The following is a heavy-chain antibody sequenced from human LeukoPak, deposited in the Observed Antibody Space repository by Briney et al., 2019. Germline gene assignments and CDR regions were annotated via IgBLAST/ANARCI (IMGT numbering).Heavy chain of an antibody. J-gene: IGHJ3*02. CDR3: ALGAVPDAFDI. V-gene: IGHV1-46*01. D-gene: IGHD3-16*01. CDR2: INPSGGST. Sequence: ASVKVSCKAFGYTFTSNYMHWVRQAPGQGLEWMGIINPSGGSTSYAQKFQGRVTMTRDMSTSTVYMELSSLRSEDTAVYYCALGAVPDAFDIWGQGTMVTVSS. CDR1: GYTFTSNY.